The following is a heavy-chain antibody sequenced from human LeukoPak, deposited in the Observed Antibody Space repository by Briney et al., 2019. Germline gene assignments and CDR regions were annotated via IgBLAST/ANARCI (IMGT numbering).Heavy chain of an antibody. J-gene: IGHJ4*02. CDR1: GFTFSSYS. Sequence: HGGSLRLSCAASGFTFSSYSMNWVRQAPGKGLEWVANLNQYGDHKYYDDSVKGRFTISRDNARDSLYLEMNSLTVEDTAVYFCSRDLGTGRPHDFWGQGTLVTVSS. D-gene: IGHD3/OR15-3a*01. V-gene: IGHV3-7*01. CDR3: SRDLGTGRPHDF. CDR2: LNQYGDHK.